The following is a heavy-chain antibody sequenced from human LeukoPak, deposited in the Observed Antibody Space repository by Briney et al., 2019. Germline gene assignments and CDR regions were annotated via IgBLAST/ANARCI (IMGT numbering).Heavy chain of an antibody. CDR2: IYSGGST. Sequence: PGGSLRLSCAASGFTVSSNYMSWVRQAPGKGLEWVSVIYSGGSTYYADSVKGRFTISTHNSKNTLYLQMNSLRAEDTAVYYCARAPAGYDILTGYYPDAFDIWGQGTMVTVSS. D-gene: IGHD3-9*01. V-gene: IGHV3-53*04. CDR1: GFTVSSNY. J-gene: IGHJ3*02. CDR3: ARAPAGYDILTGYYPDAFDI.